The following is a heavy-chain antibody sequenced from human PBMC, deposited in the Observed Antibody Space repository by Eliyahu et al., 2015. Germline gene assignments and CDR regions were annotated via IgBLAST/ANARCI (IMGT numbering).Heavy chain of an antibody. CDR1: GGSFSXYY. CDR2: INHSGST. CDR3: ARGIGGYYDFWSGYYTGSSHYYYYMDV. D-gene: IGHD3-3*01. V-gene: IGHV4-34*01. Sequence: QVQLQQWGAGLLKPSETLSLXCAXYGGSFSXYYWSXLXQPPGKGLEWIGEINHSGSTNYNPSLKXRVTISVDTSKNQFSLKLSSVTAADTAVYYCARGIGGYYDFWSGYYTGSSHYYYYMDVWGKGTTVTVSS. J-gene: IGHJ6*03.